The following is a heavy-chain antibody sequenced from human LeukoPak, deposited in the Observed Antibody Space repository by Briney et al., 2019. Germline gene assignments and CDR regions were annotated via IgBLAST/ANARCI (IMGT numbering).Heavy chain of an antibody. D-gene: IGHD6-19*01. CDR2: INHSGST. CDR3: ARTDSGWYAGSYYYYHYMDV. J-gene: IGHJ6*03. V-gene: IGHV4-34*01. Sequence: HSETLSLTCAVYGGSFSGYYWSWMRQPPGKGLEWIGEINHSGSTNYNPSLKSRVTISVDTSKNQFSLKLSSVTAADTAVYYCARTDSGWYAGSYYYYHYMDVWGKGTTVTVSS. CDR1: GGSFSGYY.